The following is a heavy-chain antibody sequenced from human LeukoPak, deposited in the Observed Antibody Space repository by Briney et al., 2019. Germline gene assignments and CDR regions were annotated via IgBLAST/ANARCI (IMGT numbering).Heavy chain of an antibody. J-gene: IGHJ4*02. CDR2: INSDGSST. Sequence: PGGSLRLSCAASGLTFSSYWMHWVRQAPGKGLVWVSRINSDGSSTSYADSVKGRFTISRDNAKNTLYLQMNSLRAEDTAVYYCAREIRIGSCVDYWGQGTLVTVSS. CDR1: GLTFSSYW. CDR3: AREIRIGSCVDY. D-gene: IGHD1-26*01. V-gene: IGHV3-74*01.